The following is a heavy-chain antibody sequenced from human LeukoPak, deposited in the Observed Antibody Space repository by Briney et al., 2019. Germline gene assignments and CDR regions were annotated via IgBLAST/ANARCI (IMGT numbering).Heavy chain of an antibody. D-gene: IGHD3-9*01. CDR3: AKDGGYYDILKHYYFDY. J-gene: IGHJ4*02. CDR2: ISYDGSNK. CDR1: GFTFSSYA. V-gene: IGHV3-30*04. Sequence: GGSLRLSCAASGFTFSSYAMHWVRQAPGKGLEWVAVISYDGSNKYYADSVKGRFTISRDNSKNTLYLQMNSLRAEDTAVYYCAKDGGYYDILKHYYFDYWGQGTLVTVSS.